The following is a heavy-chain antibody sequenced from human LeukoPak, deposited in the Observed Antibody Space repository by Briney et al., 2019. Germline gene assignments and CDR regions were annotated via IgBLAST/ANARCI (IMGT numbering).Heavy chain of an antibody. CDR2: IYYSGST. J-gene: IGHJ5*02. CDR3: ARAESNWFDP. V-gene: IGHV4-31*03. CDR1: GGSVSSGTFH. Sequence: SQTLSLTCTVSGGSVSSGTFHWSWIRQPPGKGLEWIGYIYYSGSTYYNPSLKSRVTISADTSKNQFSLKLDSVTAADTAVYYCARAESNWFDPWGQGTLVTVSS.